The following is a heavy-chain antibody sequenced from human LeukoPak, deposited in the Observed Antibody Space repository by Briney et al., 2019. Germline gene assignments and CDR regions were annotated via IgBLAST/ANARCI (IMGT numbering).Heavy chain of an antibody. J-gene: IGHJ5*02. CDR1: GYTLTELS. Sequence: SVKVSCKVSGYTLTELSMHWVRQAPGQGLEWMGRIIPIFGTANYAQKFQGRVTITTDESTSTAYMELSSLRSEDTAVYYCARGGGPTGYNWFDPWGQGTLVTVSS. D-gene: IGHD4-11*01. V-gene: IGHV1-69*05. CDR2: IIPIFGTA. CDR3: ARGGGPTGYNWFDP.